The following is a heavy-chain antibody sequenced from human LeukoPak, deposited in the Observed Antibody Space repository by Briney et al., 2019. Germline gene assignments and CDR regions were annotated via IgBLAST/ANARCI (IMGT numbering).Heavy chain of an antibody. V-gene: IGHV3-74*01. CDR1: GFTFSTYC. Sequence: GGSLRLSCAASGFTFSTYCMHWVRQAPGKGPMWVSRICPDGTVTNYADSVRARFIISRDNARNTVYLQMNSLRVEDTAVYYCVRDFRSADYWGQGTLVTVSS. J-gene: IGHJ4*02. CDR2: ICPDGTVT. CDR3: VRDFRSADY.